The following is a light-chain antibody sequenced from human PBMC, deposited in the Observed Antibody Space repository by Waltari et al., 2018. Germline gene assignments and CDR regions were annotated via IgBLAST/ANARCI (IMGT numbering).Light chain of an antibody. CDR2: KAS. V-gene: IGKV1-5*03. CDR1: HSSSSW. Sequence: DIQMTQSPSTLSASVGDRVTITCRASHSSSSWLAWYQQKPGKAPSCLIYKASSLESGVPSRFSGSGSGTEFTLTISSLQPDDFATYYCQQYNSYSPWTFGQGTKVEIK. J-gene: IGKJ1*01. CDR3: QQYNSYSPWT.